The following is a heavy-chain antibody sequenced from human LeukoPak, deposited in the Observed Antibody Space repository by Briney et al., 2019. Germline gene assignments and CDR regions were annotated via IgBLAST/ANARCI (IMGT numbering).Heavy chain of an antibody. V-gene: IGHV3-7*03. CDR1: GFTFSSYW. CDR3: AREYCSGGTCYLPGY. CDR2: IKQDGSEN. D-gene: IGHD2-15*01. J-gene: IGHJ4*02. Sequence: GGSLRLSCAASGFTFSSYWMSWVRQAPGTGLEWVANIKQDGSENYYVDSVKGRFTISRDNAKNSLYLQMNSLRAEDTAVYYCAREYCSGGTCYLPGYWGQGTLVTVSS.